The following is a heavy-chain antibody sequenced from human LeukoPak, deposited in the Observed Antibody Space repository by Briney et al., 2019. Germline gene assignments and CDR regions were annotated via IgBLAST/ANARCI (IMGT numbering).Heavy chain of an antibody. D-gene: IGHD2-2*01. CDR2: INHSGST. CDR3: ARYCSSTSCYPYYYYGMDV. J-gene: IGHJ6*02. V-gene: IGHV4-34*01. CDR1: GGSFSGYY. Sequence: SETLSLTCAVYGGSFSGYYWSWIRQPPGKGLEWIGEINHSGSTNYNPSLKSRVTISVDTSKNQFSLKLSSVTAADTAVYYCARYCSSTSCYPYYYYGMDVWGQGTTATVSS.